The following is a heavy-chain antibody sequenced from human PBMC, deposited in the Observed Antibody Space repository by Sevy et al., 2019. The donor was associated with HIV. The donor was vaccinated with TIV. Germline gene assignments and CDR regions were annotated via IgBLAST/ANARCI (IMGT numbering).Heavy chain of an antibody. J-gene: IGHJ4*02. V-gene: IGHV3-30-3*01. CDR1: GFTFSSYA. CDR2: ISYDGSNK. Sequence: GGSLRLSCAASGFTFSSYAMHWVRQAPGKGLEWVAVISYDGSNKYYADSVKSRFTISRDNSKNTLYLQMNSLRAEDTAVYYCARESAYYDILTGWFVYWGQGTLVTVSS. D-gene: IGHD3-9*01. CDR3: ARESAYYDILTGWFVY.